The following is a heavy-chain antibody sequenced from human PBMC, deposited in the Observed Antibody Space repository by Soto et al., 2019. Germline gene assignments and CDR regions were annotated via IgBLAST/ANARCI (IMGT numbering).Heavy chain of an antibody. Sequence: QITLKESGPTLVKPTQTLTLTCTFSGFSLTTSAVGVAWIRQPPGKALEWLALIYGDDDEFHNPSLKRRLIITKDTSKTQVVLTMTNMDPVDTGTYYCAHLNYFCVGGYYRYFDYWGQGTLVTVSS. V-gene: IGHV2-5*02. J-gene: IGHJ4*02. CDR3: AHLNYFCVGGYYRYFDY. CDR1: GFSLTTSAVG. CDR2: IYGDDDE. D-gene: IGHD3-22*01.